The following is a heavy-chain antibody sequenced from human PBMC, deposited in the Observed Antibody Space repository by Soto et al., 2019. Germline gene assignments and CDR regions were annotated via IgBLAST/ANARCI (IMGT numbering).Heavy chain of an antibody. J-gene: IGHJ4*02. CDR1: GGSISNYY. CDR2: IYSNGST. D-gene: IGHD5-18*01. Sequence: SETLSLTCTVSGGSISNYYWSWIRQSPGKGLEWIGYIYSNGSTHYNPSLQNRVTISIDTSKNQVSLKVNSVTAADTAVYYCARDHPHSYGVYYFDYWGQGTPVTVSS. V-gene: IGHV4-59*01. CDR3: ARDHPHSYGVYYFDY.